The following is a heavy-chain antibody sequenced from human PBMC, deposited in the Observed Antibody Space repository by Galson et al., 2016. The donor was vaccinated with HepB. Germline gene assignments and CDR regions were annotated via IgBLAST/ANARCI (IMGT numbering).Heavy chain of an antibody. CDR2: IGPSDSYT. CDR3: ARRTGFGARFDY. CDR1: GYSFTSYY. V-gene: IGHV5-10-1*01. Sequence: QSGAEVKKPGESLRISCKGSGYSFTSYYINWVRQMPGKGLEWMGNIGPSDSYTNYSPSFQGHVTISADKSITTAYLQWSSLKASDTAMYYCARRTGFGARFDYWAREPWSPSPQ. J-gene: IGHJ4*02. D-gene: IGHD3-10*01.